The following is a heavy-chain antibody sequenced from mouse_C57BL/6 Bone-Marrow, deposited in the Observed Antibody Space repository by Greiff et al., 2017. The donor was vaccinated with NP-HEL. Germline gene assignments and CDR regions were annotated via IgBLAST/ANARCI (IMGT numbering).Heavy chain of an antibody. CDR3: AGAGAFAY. Sequence: VKLLESGPGLVAPSQSLSITCTVSGFSLTSYAISWVRQPPGKGLEWLGVIWTCGGTNYNSAPNSRLSISKDNSKSQVFLKMNRLQTDDTARYYCAGAGAFAYGGRGTRVTVSA. V-gene: IGHV2-9-1*01. CDR1: GFSLTSYA. D-gene: IGHD4-1*01. J-gene: IGHJ3*01. CDR2: IWTCGGT.